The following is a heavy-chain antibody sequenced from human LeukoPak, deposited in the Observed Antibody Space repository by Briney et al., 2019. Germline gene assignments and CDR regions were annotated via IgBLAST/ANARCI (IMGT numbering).Heavy chain of an antibody. Sequence: ASVKVSCKATGYTFTSYGISWVRQAPGQGLEWMGWISAYNGNTNYAQKLQGRVTMTTDTSTSTAYMELRSLRSDDTAVYYCARIGSSSWYGGFDPWGQGTLVTVSS. CDR1: GYTFTSYG. CDR2: ISAYNGNT. J-gene: IGHJ5*02. V-gene: IGHV1-18*01. CDR3: ARIGSSSWYGGFDP. D-gene: IGHD6-13*01.